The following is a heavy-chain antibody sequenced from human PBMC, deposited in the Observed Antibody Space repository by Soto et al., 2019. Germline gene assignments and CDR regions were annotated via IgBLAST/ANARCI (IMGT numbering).Heavy chain of an antibody. J-gene: IGHJ4*02. CDR1: GFSFISYA. D-gene: IGHD5-12*01. Sequence: DVQLLESGGGLVQPGGSLRLSCAASGFSFISYAMVWVRQAPGKGLEWVAVISARGGSSYFTDSVKGRFPRSRENAKNVLTREMNSVRAADTAIYFCARGSIEYSASVDNWRQGTRVVVTS. CDR2: ISARGGSS. CDR3: ARGSIEYSASVDN. V-gene: IGHV3-23*01.